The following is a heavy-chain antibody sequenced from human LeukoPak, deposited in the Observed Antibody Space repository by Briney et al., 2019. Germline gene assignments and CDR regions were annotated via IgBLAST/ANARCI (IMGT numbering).Heavy chain of an antibody. Sequence: PSETLSLTCTVSGYSISSGYYWGWIRQPPGKGLEWIGEINHSGSTNYNPSLKSRVTISVDTSKNQFSLKLSSVTAADTAVYYCARVGYYDSSGYQNWGQGTLVTVSS. CDR2: INHSGST. J-gene: IGHJ4*02. V-gene: IGHV4-38-2*02. D-gene: IGHD3-22*01. CDR1: GYSISSGYY. CDR3: ARVGYYDSSGYQN.